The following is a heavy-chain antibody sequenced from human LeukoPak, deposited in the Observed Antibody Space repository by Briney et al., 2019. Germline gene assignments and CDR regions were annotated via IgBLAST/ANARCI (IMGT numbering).Heavy chain of an antibody. D-gene: IGHD6-19*01. CDR1: GFTFSSCA. CDR2: ISGSGATT. CDR3: TRIMGAVAGIAYYYGMDV. Sequence: PGGSLRLSCAASGFTFSSCAMGWVRQAPGKGLERVSAISGSGATTYYADSVRGRFTISRDNSKNTLYLQVNSLRAEDTAVYYCTRIMGAVAGIAYYYGMDVWGKGTTVTVSS. J-gene: IGHJ6*04. V-gene: IGHV3-23*01.